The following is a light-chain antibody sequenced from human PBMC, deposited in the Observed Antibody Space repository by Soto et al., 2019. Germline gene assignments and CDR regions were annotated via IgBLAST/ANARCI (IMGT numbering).Light chain of an antibody. Sequence: IVMTQSPATLSVSPGERATLSCRASQNIYSNVAWYQQRPGQAPRLLIYRASTRAPCIPARFSGSGSGTEFTLTISSLQSEDFTVYSCLQYHNLWAFGQGTKVEIK. J-gene: IGKJ1*01. CDR2: RAS. CDR3: LQYHNLWA. CDR1: QNIYSN. V-gene: IGKV3-15*01.